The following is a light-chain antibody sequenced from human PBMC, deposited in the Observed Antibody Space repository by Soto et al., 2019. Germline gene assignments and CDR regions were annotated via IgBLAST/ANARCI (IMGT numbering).Light chain of an antibody. CDR2: GAS. Sequence: EIVLTQSPATLSLSPGEIATLSCRASQSVSSSYLAWYQQKPGQAPRLLIYGASSRATGIPDRVSGSGSGTDFTLTINRLEPEDFAVYYCQQYASSPWTFGQGTKVDIK. J-gene: IGKJ1*01. CDR3: QQYASSPWT. CDR1: QSVSSSY. V-gene: IGKV3-20*01.